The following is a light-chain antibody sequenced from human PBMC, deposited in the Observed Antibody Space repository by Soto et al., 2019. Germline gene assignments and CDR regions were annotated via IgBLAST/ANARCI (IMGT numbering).Light chain of an antibody. Sequence: DIQLTQSPSFLSASVGDSVTITCQASQDISNFLNWYHQRPGKAPKLLISDASSLQGGVPYRYRGSGDGPKYVLTITSLPPEDIGRYYCQQYEDVPTFGQGTKVGVK. CDR1: QDISNF. V-gene: IGKV1-33*01. CDR2: DAS. J-gene: IGKJ2*01. CDR3: QQYEDVPT.